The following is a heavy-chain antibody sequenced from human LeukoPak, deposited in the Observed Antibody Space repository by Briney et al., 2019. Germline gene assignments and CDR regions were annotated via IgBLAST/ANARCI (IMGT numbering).Heavy chain of an antibody. CDR2: ISPYNGNT. CDR3: AREMATIVNQFDY. V-gene: IGHV1-18*01. J-gene: IGHJ4*02. D-gene: IGHD5-24*01. CDR1: GYTFTSYG. Sequence: ASVKVSCKASGYTFTSYGISWVRQAPGQGLNWMGWISPYNGNTNYAQKLQGRVTMTTDTSTTTAYMGLRSLGSDDTAVYYCAREMATIVNQFDYWGQGTLVTVSS.